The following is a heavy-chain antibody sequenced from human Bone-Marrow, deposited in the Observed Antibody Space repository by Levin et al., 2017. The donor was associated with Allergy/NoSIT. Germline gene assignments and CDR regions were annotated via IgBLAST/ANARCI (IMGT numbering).Heavy chain of an antibody. CDR3: ARDSRYYYGSGSFTLHGPPDY. CDR1: GFTFSSYW. CDR2: INSDGSST. D-gene: IGHD3-10*01. V-gene: IGHV3-74*01. J-gene: IGHJ4*02. Sequence: GESLKISCAASGFTFSSYWMHWVRQAPGKGLVWVSRINSDGSSTSYADSVKGRFTISRDNAKNTLYLQMNSLRAEDTAVYYCARDSRYYYGSGSFTLHGPPDYWGQGTLVTVSS.